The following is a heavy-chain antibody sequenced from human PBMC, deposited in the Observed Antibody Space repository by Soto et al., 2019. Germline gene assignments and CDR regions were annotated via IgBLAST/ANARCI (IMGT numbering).Heavy chain of an antibody. CDR3: TTFFDLY. CDR2: IKSEIDGGTT. Sequence: EVQLVESGGTLVKPGGSLRLSCAASGFTFSSTWMNWVRQAPGKGLEWVGHIKSEIDGGTTDYAAPVKGRFTISRDDSKNTLYLQMNSLKTDDTAVYYCTTFFDLYWGQGTLVTVSS. CDR1: GFTFSSTW. J-gene: IGHJ4*02. D-gene: IGHD3-3*01. V-gene: IGHV3-15*02.